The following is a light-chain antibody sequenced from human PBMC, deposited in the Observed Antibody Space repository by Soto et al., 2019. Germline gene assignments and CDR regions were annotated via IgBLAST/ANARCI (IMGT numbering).Light chain of an antibody. CDR2: EVN. J-gene: IGLJ2*01. Sequence: QSALTQPPSASGSPGQSVTISCTGTSSDVGGYNYVSWYQQHPGKAPKLMIYEVNKRPSGVPDRFSGSKSGNTASLTVSGLQADDEADYYCNSYGGSSNHVVFGGGTKVTVL. CDR3: NSYGGSSNHVV. CDR1: SSDVGGYNY. V-gene: IGLV2-8*01.